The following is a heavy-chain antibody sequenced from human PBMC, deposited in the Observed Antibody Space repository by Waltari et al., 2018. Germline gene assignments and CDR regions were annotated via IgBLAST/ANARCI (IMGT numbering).Heavy chain of an antibody. CDR1: GYSFARYW. V-gene: IGHV5-51*01. J-gene: IGHJ4*02. CDR2: IYPGDSST. D-gene: IGHD5-18*01. Sequence: EVQLVQSGAEVKKPGESLKISCQGSGYSFARYWIGWVRQMPGKGLECMGIIYPGDSSTKYSPSFQGQVTISVDTSISTAYLQWSSLKASDTAMYFCARQNIHSYGYGYFDYWGQGTLVTVSS. CDR3: ARQNIHSYGYGYFDY.